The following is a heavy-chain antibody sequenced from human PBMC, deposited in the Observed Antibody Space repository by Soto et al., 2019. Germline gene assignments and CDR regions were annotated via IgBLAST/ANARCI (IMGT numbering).Heavy chain of an antibody. CDR1: GGSISSGGYS. V-gene: IGHV4-30-2*01. J-gene: IGHJ4*02. CDR2: IYHSGST. CDR3: AREIDIGYFDY. Sequence: SETLSLTCAVSGGSISSGGYSWSWIRQPPGKGLEWIGYIYHSGSTYYNPSLKSRVTISVDRSKNQFSLKLSSVTAADTAVYYCAREIDIGYFDYWGQGTLVTVSS. D-gene: IGHD2-15*01.